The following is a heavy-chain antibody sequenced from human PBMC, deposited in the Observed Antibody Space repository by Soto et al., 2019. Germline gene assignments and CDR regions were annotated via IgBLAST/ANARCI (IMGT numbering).Heavy chain of an antibody. V-gene: IGHV4-34*01. Sequence: QVQLQQWGAGLLKPSETLSLTCAVYGGSFSGCYWTWIRQPPGKGLEWVGEIGHSGSATYSPSLKSRVTISVDTSNNQFSLRLSSVTAADTAVYYCARGGNCIVSSCPLGSHYGMDVWGQGTTVTVSS. CDR3: ARGGNCIVSSCPLGSHYGMDV. CDR1: GGSFSGCY. J-gene: IGHJ6*02. CDR2: IGHSGSA. D-gene: IGHD2-15*01.